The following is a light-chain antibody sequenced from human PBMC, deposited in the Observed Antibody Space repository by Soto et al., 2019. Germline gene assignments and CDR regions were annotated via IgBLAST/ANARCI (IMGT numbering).Light chain of an antibody. CDR1: QSISSY. CDR2: AAS. Sequence: DIQMTQSPSSLSASVGDRVTITCRASQSISSYLNSYQQKPGKAPKLLIYAASSLQGGVPSRFSGSGSGTDFTLTISSLQPEDFATYYCQQSYSSPRTFGQGTKGAIK. V-gene: IGKV1-39*01. CDR3: QQSYSSPRT. J-gene: IGKJ1*01.